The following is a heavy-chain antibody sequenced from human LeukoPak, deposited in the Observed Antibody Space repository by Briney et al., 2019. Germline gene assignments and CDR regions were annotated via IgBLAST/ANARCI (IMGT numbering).Heavy chain of an antibody. D-gene: IGHD1-26*01. CDR2: ISYSGST. Sequence: SETLSLTCSVSGGSISSYYWNWIRQPPGKGLEWIGSISYSGSTNYNPSLKSRVTMSVDTSKKQFSLKLSSVTAADTAVYYCARVRGSSGSYEYYHYMDVWGKGTTVTISS. CDR3: ARVRGSSGSYEYYHYMDV. V-gene: IGHV4-59*12. J-gene: IGHJ6*03. CDR1: GGSISSYY.